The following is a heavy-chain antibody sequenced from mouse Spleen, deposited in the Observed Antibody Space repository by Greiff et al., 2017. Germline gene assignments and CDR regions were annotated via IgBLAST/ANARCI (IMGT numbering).Heavy chain of an antibody. D-gene: IGHD2-1*01. CDR2: INPNNGGT. CDR1: GYTFTDYN. Sequence: EVQLQESGPELVKPGASVKMSCKASGYTFTDYNMHWVKQSHGKSLEWIGYINPNNGGTSYNQKFKGKATLTVNKSSSTAYMELRSLTSEDSAVYYCARENLLWSLFDYWGQGTTLTVSS. J-gene: IGHJ2*01. V-gene: IGHV1-22*01. CDR3: ARENLLWSLFDY.